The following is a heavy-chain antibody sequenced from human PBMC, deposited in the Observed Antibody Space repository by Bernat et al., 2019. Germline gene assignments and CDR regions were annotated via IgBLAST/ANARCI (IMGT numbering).Heavy chain of an antibody. V-gene: IGHV5-51*01. J-gene: IGHJ4*02. CDR2: IYPGDSDT. D-gene: IGHD2-2*01. Sequence: EVQLVQSGAEVKKPGESLKISCKGSGYSFTSCWIGWLRQMPGKGLEWMGIIYPGDSDTRYSPSFQGQVTISANKSITTAYLQWSSLKASNTAMYFCARRRYCSSTGGNAISFDYWGQGTLVNVSS. CDR3: ARRRYCSSTGGNAISFDY. CDR1: GYSFTSCW.